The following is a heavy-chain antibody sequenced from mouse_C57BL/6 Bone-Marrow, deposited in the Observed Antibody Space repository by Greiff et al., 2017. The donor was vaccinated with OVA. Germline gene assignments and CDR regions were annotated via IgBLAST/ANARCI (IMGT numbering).Heavy chain of an antibody. CDR2: IDPSDSYT. CDR3: ARDGVFYYFDY. V-gene: IGHV1-50*01. J-gene: IGHJ2*01. CDR1: GYTFTSYW. Sequence: QVQLQQPGAELVKPGASVKLSCKASGYTFTSYWMQWVKQRPGQGLEWIGEIDPSDSYTNYNQKFKGKATLTVDTSSSTASMQLSSLTSEYSAVYYCARDGVFYYFDYWGQGTTLTVSS.